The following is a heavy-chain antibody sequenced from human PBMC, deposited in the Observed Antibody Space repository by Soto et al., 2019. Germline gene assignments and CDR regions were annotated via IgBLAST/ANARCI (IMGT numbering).Heavy chain of an antibody. J-gene: IGHJ4*02. CDR1: GGSFSGYY. CDR2: INPSGGT. D-gene: IGHD6-13*01. CDR3: ARVRASWGQRDLDF. Sequence: QVQLQQWGAGLLKPSETLSLTCGVYGGSFSGYYWNWIRQPPGKGLEWIGEINPSGGTNYNPSLKSRVTISADTSKNQLSLKLSSVPAADTAVYYGARVRASWGQRDLDFWGQGTLVTVSS. V-gene: IGHV4-34*01.